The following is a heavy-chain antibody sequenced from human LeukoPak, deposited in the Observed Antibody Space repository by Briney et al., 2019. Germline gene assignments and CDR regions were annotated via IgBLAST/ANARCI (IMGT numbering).Heavy chain of an antibody. CDR3: ARSPCGGTSCYPPPY. Sequence: ASVKVSCKASGYTFTGYYMHWVRQAPGQGLEWMGWINPNSGGTNYAQKFQGRVTMTRDTSISTAYMELSRLRSDDTAVYHCARSPCGGTSCYPPPYWGQGTLVTVSS. D-gene: IGHD2-2*01. CDR1: GYTFTGYY. V-gene: IGHV1-2*02. CDR2: INPNSGGT. J-gene: IGHJ4*02.